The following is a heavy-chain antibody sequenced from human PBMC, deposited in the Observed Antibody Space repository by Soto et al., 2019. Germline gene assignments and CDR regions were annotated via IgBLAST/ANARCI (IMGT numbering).Heavy chain of an antibody. D-gene: IGHD6-19*01. CDR2: IYPGDSDT. CDR1: GYSFTSYW. Sequence: PGESLKISCKGSGYSFTSYWIGWVRQMPGKGLEWMGIIYPGDSDTRYSPSFQGQVTISADKSISTAYLQWSSLKASDTAMYYCARLAVAGTSVYNWFDPWGQGTLVTVSS. CDR3: ARLAVAGTSVYNWFDP. J-gene: IGHJ5*02. V-gene: IGHV5-51*01.